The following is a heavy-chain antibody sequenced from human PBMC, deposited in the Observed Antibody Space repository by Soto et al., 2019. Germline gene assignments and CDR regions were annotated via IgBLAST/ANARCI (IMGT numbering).Heavy chain of an antibody. CDR3: ARLHCNSPNCVPLDP. J-gene: IGHJ5*02. V-gene: IGHV4-39*01. CDR1: GGSISNSGNY. D-gene: IGHD2-2*01. Sequence: SETLSLTCIVSGGSISNSGNYWGWIRQPPGKGLEWIGSIYYSGSTSYNPSLKSRVTMSVDTSKNQLSLRLSSVTAADTAVYYCARLHCNSPNCVPLDPWGQGTLVTVSS. CDR2: IYYSGST.